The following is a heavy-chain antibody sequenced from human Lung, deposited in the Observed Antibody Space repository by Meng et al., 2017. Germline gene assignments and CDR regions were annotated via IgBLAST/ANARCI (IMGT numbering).Heavy chain of an antibody. J-gene: IGHJ4*02. D-gene: IGHD4-23*01. CDR3: ARDYGGNSGGY. V-gene: IGHV3-21*03. Sequence: EVQVGGPGGGLVKPGGSLTLSCAASGFTFSDYSMNWVRQAPGKGLEWVSSISSGSSYIYYADSVKGRFTISRDNAKNSLYLYMNSLRVEDTGLYYCARDYGGNSGGYWGQGTLVTVSS. CDR1: GFTFSDYS. CDR2: ISSGSSYI.